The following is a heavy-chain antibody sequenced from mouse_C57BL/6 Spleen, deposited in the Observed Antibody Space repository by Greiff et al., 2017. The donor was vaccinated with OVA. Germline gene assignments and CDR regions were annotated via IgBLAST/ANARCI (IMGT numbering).Heavy chain of an antibody. V-gene: IGHV5-4*03. CDR3: ARRYYSNSFLDY. D-gene: IGHD2-5*01. J-gene: IGHJ2*01. CDR2: ISDGGSYT. CDR1: GFTFSSYA. Sequence: EVKLVESGGGLVKPGGSLKLSCAASGFTFSSYAMYWVRQTPEKRLEWVATISDGGSYTYYPANVKGRFTISRDNAKNHLYLQMSHLKSEDTAMYYCARRYYSNSFLDYWGQGTTLTVSS.